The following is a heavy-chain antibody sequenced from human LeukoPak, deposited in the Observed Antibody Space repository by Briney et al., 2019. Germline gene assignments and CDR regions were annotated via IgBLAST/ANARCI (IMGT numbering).Heavy chain of an antibody. V-gene: IGHV3-23*01. Sequence: GGSLRLSCAASGFTFSSYGMSWVRQAPGKGLEWVSAISGSGDSTYYADSVKGRFTISRDNAKNSLYLQMNSLRAEDTALYYCAHFHDFGLPGSGAPPLGWGQGTLVTVSS. D-gene: IGHD3/OR15-3a*01. CDR3: AHFHDFGLPGSGAPPLG. J-gene: IGHJ4*02. CDR2: ISGSGDST. CDR1: GFTFSSYG.